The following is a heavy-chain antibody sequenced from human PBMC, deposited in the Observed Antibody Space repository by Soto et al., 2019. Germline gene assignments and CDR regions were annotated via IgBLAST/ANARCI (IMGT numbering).Heavy chain of an antibody. CDR1: GYTFTSYG. D-gene: IGHD6-13*01. CDR3: ARDREHYSSSWYADY. V-gene: IGHV1-18*01. CDR2: ISAYNGNT. Sequence: QVQLVQSGAEVKKPGASVKVSCKASGYTFTSYGIIWVRQAPGQGLEWMGWISAYNGNTNYAQKLQGRVTMTTDTSTSTAYMELRSLRSDDTAVYYCARDREHYSSSWYADYWGQGTLVTVSS. J-gene: IGHJ4*02.